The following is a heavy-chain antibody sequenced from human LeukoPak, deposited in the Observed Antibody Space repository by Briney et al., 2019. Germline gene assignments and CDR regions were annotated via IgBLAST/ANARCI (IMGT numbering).Heavy chain of an antibody. CDR1: GYTFINHD. V-gene: IGHV1-8*02. CDR2: MNPNSGNT. CDR3: ARVERKVRGVIITLGFDY. Sequence: ASVKVSCKGYGYTFINHDIDWVRQAAGQGLEWMGWMNPNSGNTGYAQKFQGRVTMTRNTSISTAYMELSSLRSEDTAVYYCARVERKVRGVIITLGFDYWGQGTLVTVSS. D-gene: IGHD3-10*01. J-gene: IGHJ4*02.